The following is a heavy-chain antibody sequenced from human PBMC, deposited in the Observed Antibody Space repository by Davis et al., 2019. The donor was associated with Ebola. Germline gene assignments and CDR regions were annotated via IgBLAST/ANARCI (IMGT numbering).Heavy chain of an antibody. D-gene: IGHD3-22*01. J-gene: IGHJ4*02. CDR1: GYTFTGYY. CDR2: FDPEDGET. CDR3: ATEHYYDSSGYC. V-gene: IGHV1-24*01. Sequence: ASVKVSCKASGYTFTGYYMHWVRQAPGKGLEWMGGFDPEDGETIYAQKFQGRVTMTEDTSTDTAYMELSSLRSEDTAVYYCATEHYYDSSGYCWGQGTLVTVSS.